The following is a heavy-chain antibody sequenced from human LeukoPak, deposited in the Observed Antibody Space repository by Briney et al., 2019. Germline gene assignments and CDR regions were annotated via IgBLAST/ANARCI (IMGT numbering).Heavy chain of an antibody. D-gene: IGHD2-2*01. CDR1: GFTFSSYA. CDR3: ARVEDIVVVPAAMGGIYGMDV. V-gene: IGHV3-30-3*01. J-gene: IGHJ6*02. CDR2: ISYDGSNK. Sequence: GGSLRLSCPASGFTFSSYAMHWARQAPGKGLEWVAVISYDGSNKYHADSVNGRFTISRDNSKNTLYLQMNSLKAEDTAVYYCARVEDIVVVPAAMGGIYGMDVWGQGTTVTVSS.